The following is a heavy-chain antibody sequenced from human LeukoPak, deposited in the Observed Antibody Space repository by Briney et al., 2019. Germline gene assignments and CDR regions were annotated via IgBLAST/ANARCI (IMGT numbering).Heavy chain of an antibody. V-gene: IGHV1-46*01. CDR2: INPSGGST. CDR1: GYTFTSYY. CDR3: ARDLSPPWRETSSGYYDY. J-gene: IGHJ4*02. D-gene: IGHD3-22*01. Sequence: ASVKVSCKASGYTFTSYYMHWVRQAPGQGLEWMGIINPSGGSTSYAQKFQGRVTMTRDTSTSTVYMELSSLRSEDTAVYYCARDLSPPWRETSSGYYDYWGQGTLVTVSS.